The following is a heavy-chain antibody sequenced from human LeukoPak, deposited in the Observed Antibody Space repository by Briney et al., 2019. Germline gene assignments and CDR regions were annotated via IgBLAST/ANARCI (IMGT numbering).Heavy chain of an antibody. CDR2: IWYDGTNK. D-gene: IGHD3-9*01. CDR3: ASSYYDILTGPTELNY. V-gene: IGHV3-33*01. J-gene: IGHJ4*01. CDR1: GFSFSNYV. Sequence: GGSLRLSCAASGFSFSNYVMHWVRQAPGKGLEWVALIWYDGTNKYYADSVKGRFTVSRDNSKNMLFLQMNRLRVEDTAVYYCASSYYDILTGPTELNYWGQGTLVTVSS.